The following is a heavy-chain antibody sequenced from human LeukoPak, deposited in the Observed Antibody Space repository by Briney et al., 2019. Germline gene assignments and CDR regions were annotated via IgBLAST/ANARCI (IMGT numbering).Heavy chain of an antibody. CDR3: AREAGSVVGPMVFGY. Sequence: SETLSLTCQVSGGYISSSIWAWIRQSPGKGLEWIGDILHSGTVNYNPSLQSRLTFSVDMSKKQFFLTLRSVTAADTAVYFCAREAGSVVGPMVFGYWGLGTLVTVSS. CDR2: ILHSGTV. CDR1: GGYISSSI. J-gene: IGHJ4*02. D-gene: IGHD1-26*01. V-gene: IGHV4-59*01.